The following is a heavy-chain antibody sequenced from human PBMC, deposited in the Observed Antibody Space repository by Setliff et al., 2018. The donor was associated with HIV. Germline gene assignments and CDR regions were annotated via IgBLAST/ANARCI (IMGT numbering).Heavy chain of an antibody. CDR1: GDSINSGSYY. CDR2: IRTSGST. Sequence: PSETLSLTCTVSGDSINSGSYYWSWIRQPAGKGLEWIGRIRTSGSTNYNPSLRSRVTMSVDTSKNNFSLKLSSVTAADTAVYYCASRGETRPFDYWGQGTLVTVSS. V-gene: IGHV4-61*02. D-gene: IGHD3-16*01. J-gene: IGHJ4*02. CDR3: ASRGETRPFDY.